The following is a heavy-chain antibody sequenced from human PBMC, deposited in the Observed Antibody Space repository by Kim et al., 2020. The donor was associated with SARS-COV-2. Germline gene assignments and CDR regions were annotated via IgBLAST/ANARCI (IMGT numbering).Heavy chain of an antibody. CDR1: GFTFSSYS. CDR3: ARAQTQGLITFLVGPPWGDMDV. CDR2: ISSSSTYI. J-gene: IGHJ6*02. V-gene: IGHV3-21*06. Sequence: GGSLRLSCAASGFTFSSYSMNWVRQAPGKGLQWVSSISSSSTYIYYADSVKGRFTISRDNAKNSLYLQMNSLRADDTAVYYCARAQTQGLITFLVGPPWGDMDVWGHGTTVTVS. D-gene: IGHD3-16*01.